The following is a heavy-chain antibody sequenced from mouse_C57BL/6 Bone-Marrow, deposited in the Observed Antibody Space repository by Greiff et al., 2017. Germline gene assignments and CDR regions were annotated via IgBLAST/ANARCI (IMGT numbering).Heavy chain of an antibody. D-gene: IGHD1-1*01. J-gene: IGHJ3*01. CDR3: ARPPYGSSPAWFAY. Sequence: QVQLKQSGAELARPGASVKLSCKASGYTFTSYGISWVKQRTGQGLEWIGEIYPRSGNTYYNEKFKGKATLTADKSSSTAYMELRSLTSEDSAVYFCARPPYGSSPAWFAYWGQGTLVTVSA. V-gene: IGHV1-81*01. CDR2: IYPRSGNT. CDR1: GYTFTSYG.